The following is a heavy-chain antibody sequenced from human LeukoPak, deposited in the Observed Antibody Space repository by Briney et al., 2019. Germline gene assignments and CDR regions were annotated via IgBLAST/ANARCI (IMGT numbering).Heavy chain of an antibody. J-gene: IGHJ4*02. V-gene: IGHV3-48*03. D-gene: IGHD4-23*01. CDR3: ARDYGGSSPFDY. CDR2: ISSSDSTI. CDR1: GFTFSSYE. Sequence: GGSLRLSCAASGFTFSSYEMRWVRQAPGKGLEWVSYISSSDSTIYYADSVKGRYTISRDNAKNSLYLQMNSLRAEDTGVYYCARDYGGSSPFDYWGQGTLVTVSS.